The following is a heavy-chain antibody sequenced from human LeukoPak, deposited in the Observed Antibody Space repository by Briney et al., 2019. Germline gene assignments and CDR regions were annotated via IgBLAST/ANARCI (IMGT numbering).Heavy chain of an antibody. CDR3: VRYYYDSSGRAYFDY. V-gene: IGHV1-2*02. J-gene: IGHJ4*02. CDR2: INPNSGGT. D-gene: IGHD3-22*01. CDR1: GYTFTGYY. Sequence: VASVKVSCKASGYTFTGYYMHWVRQAPGQGLEWMGWINPNSGGTNYAQKFQGGVTMTRDTSISTAYMELSRLRSDDTAVYYCVRYYYDSSGRAYFDYWGQGTLVTVSS.